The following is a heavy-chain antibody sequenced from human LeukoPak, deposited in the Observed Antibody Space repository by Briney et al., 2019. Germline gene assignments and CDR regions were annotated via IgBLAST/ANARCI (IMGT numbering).Heavy chain of an antibody. CDR2: INHSGST. J-gene: IGHJ6*03. CDR1: GGSFSGYY. CDR3: ARGKRGSSFFRVRYYYYMDV. V-gene: IGHV4-34*01. D-gene: IGHD6-6*01. Sequence: SETLSLTCAVYGGSFSGYYWSWIRQPPGKGLEWMGEINHSGSTNYNPSPKSRVTISVGTSKNQLSLKLSSVTAADTAVYYCARGKRGSSFFRVRYYYYMDVWGKGTTVTVSS.